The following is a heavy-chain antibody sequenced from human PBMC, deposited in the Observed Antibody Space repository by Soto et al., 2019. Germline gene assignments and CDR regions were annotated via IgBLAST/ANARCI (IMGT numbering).Heavy chain of an antibody. CDR1: GYTFTRSG. CDR3: AREGVAPYYYYGMDV. CDR2: ISTYNGDT. Sequence: QVQLVQSGAEVKKPGASVKVSCKASGYTFTRSGISWVRQAPGQGLEWMGWISTYNGDTNYAQTFQGRVTMTTDTSTSTAYMELRSLRCDDTAVYYCAREGVAPYYYYGMDVWGQGTPVTVSS. V-gene: IGHV1-18*01. J-gene: IGHJ6*02. D-gene: IGHD5-12*01.